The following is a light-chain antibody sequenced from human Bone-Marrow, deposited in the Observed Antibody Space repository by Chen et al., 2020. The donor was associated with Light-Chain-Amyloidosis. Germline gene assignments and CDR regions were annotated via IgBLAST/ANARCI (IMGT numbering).Light chain of an antibody. Sequence: QSALTQPASVSGSPGQSITISCTGTRSDVGGDNHVSWYQQHPDKAPKLMIYEVTNRPSWVPDRFSGSKSDNTASLTSSGLQTEDEADYFCSSYTITNALVFGSGTRVTVL. CDR2: EVT. CDR1: RSDVGGDNH. V-gene: IGLV2-14*01. J-gene: IGLJ1*01. CDR3: SSYTITNALV.